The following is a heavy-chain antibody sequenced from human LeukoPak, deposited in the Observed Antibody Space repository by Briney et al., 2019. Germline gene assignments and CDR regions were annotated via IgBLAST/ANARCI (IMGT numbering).Heavy chain of an antibody. Sequence: RSSETLSLTCTVSADSIRISTYYWAWVRQPPGKELEWIGSIYSSGTTYYNPSLKSRVTISVDTSKNQFSLKLSSVTAADTAVYYCARVGGLYGSGSYFAYWGQGTLVTVSS. CDR2: IYSSGTT. CDR3: ARVGGLYGSGSYFAY. CDR1: ADSIRISTYY. V-gene: IGHV4-39*07. J-gene: IGHJ4*02. D-gene: IGHD3-10*01.